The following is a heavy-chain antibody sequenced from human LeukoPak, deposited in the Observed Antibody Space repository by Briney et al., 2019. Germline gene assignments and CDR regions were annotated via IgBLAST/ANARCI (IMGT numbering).Heavy chain of an antibody. V-gene: IGHV3-7*03. J-gene: IGHJ4*02. Sequence: GGSLRLSCAASVVTFSSYWMSWVRQAPWKGLEWVANIKQDGSEKYYVDSVKGRFTISRDNAKNLLYLQMNSLRAEDTAVYYCARDRRGNGDWGQGTLVTVSS. CDR2: IKQDGSEK. D-gene: IGHD4-23*01. CDR3: ARDRRGNGD. CDR1: VVTFSSYW.